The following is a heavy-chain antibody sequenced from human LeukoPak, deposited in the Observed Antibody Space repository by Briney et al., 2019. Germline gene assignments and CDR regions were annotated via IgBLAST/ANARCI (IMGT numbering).Heavy chain of an antibody. CDR1: GFTFGGYG. CDR2: IAYDGSRA. J-gene: IGHJ4*02. D-gene: IGHD1-14*01. CDR3: TRYNNDHFDY. Sequence: GGSLRLSCAGSGFTFGGYGVHWFRQTPGKGLEWVAVIAYDGSRAFYADSVKGRFTISRDNSKNTMSVQMDDLRAEDTAVYYCTRYNNDHFDYWGQGTLVTVSS. V-gene: IGHV3-33*01.